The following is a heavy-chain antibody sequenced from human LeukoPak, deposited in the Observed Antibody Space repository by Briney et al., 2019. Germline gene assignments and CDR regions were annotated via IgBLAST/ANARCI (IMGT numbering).Heavy chain of an antibody. D-gene: IGHD3-22*01. CDR1: GFTFDDYA. V-gene: IGHV3-9*03. Sequence: GRSLRFSCAASGFTFDDYAMHWVRQAPGKGLEWVSGISWNSGSIGYADSVKGRFTISRDNSKNTLYLQMGSLRAEDMAVYYCARADYYDSSGYYHPFDYWGQGTLVTVSS. J-gene: IGHJ4*02. CDR2: ISWNSGSI. CDR3: ARADYYDSSGYYHPFDY.